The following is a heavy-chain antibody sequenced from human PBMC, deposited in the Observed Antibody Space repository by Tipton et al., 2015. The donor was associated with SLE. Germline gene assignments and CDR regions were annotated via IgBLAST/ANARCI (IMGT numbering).Heavy chain of an antibody. CDR2: ISGSDGST. Sequence: SGFTFSDYYVSWIRQAPGKGLEWVSAISGSDGSTYYADSVKGRFTISRDNSKNTLYLQMNSLRAEDTAVYYCAKDRVSMSWGQGTLVTVSS. CDR3: AKDRVSMS. J-gene: IGHJ5*02. CDR1: GFTFSDYY. V-gene: IGHV3-23*01.